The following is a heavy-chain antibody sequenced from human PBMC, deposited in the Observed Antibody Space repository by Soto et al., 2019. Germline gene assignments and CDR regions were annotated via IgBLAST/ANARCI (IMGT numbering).Heavy chain of an antibody. V-gene: IGHV3-49*04. CDR1: GFTFGDYA. J-gene: IGHJ4*02. D-gene: IGHD5-12*01. Sequence: GGSLRLSCTASGFTFGDYAMSWVRQAPGKGLEWVGFIRSKAYGGTTEYAASVKGRFTISRDDSKSIAYLQMNSLKTEDTAVYYCTRRDPGYDYFDYWGQGTLVTVSS. CDR3: TRRDPGYDYFDY. CDR2: IRSKAYGGTT.